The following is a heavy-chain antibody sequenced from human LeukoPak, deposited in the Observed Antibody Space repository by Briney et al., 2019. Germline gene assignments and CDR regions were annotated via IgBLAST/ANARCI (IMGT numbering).Heavy chain of an antibody. CDR1: GYTFTGYY. V-gene: IGHV1-2*02. Sequence: GASVKVSCKASGYTFTGYYMHWVRQAPGQGLEWMGWINPNSGGTNYAQKFQGRVTMTRDTSISTAYMELSRLRSDDTAVYYCARANGSGSYLYFGYWGQGTLVTVSS. CDR3: ARANGSGSYLYFGY. CDR2: INPNSGGT. J-gene: IGHJ4*02. D-gene: IGHD3-10*01.